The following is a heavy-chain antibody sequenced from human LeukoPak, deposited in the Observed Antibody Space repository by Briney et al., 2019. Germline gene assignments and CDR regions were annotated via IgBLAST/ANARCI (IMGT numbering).Heavy chain of an antibody. D-gene: IGHD6-19*01. V-gene: IGHV3-73*01. Sequence: GGSLKLSCAASGFTFSGSTMQWVRQASGKGLEWIGRIRSKANSYATAYAASVKGRFTISRDDAKNTAYLQMDSLKTEDTAVYYCTSPQADSGATYFRHWGQGTLVTVSS. CDR1: GFTFSGST. J-gene: IGHJ1*01. CDR3: TSPQADSGATYFRH. CDR2: IRSKANSYAT.